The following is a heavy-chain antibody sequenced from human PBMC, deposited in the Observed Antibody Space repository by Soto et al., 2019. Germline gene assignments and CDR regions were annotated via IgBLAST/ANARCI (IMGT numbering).Heavy chain of an antibody. CDR3: AKDRYSSSWYPLVGYYYYGMDV. CDR2: ISYDGSNK. Sequence: QVQLVESGGGVVQPGRSLRLSCAASGFTFSSYGMHWVRQAPGKGLEWVAVISYDGSNKYYADSVKGRFTISRDNSNNTLYLQMNSLRAEDTAVYYCAKDRYSSSWYPLVGYYYYGMDVWGQGTTVTVSS. D-gene: IGHD6-13*01. CDR1: GFTFSSYG. V-gene: IGHV3-30*18. J-gene: IGHJ6*02.